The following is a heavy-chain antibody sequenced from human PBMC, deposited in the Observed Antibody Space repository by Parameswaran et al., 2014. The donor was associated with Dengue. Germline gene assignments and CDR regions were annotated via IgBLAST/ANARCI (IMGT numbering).Heavy chain of an antibody. J-gene: IGHJ6*02. CDR2: MSQDGSEK. Sequence: VRQMPGKGLEWVANMSQDGSEKYYVDSVKGRFTISRDNAKNSLYLQMNSLRAEDTAVYYCARGHYAMGVWGQGTTVTVSS. V-gene: IGHV3-7*03. CDR3: ARGHYAMGV.